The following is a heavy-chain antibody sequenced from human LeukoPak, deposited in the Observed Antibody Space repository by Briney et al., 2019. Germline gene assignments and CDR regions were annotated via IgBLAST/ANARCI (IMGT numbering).Heavy chain of an antibody. Sequence: ASVKVSCKASGYTFTGYYMHWVRQAPGQGLEWMGRINPNSGGTNYAQKFQGRVTMTRDASISTAYMELSRLRSDDTAVYYCARAKYYYDSSGHPEDYWGRGTLVTVSS. CDR3: ARAKYYYDSSGHPEDY. CDR1: GYTFTGYY. CDR2: INPNSGGT. V-gene: IGHV1-2*06. D-gene: IGHD3-22*01. J-gene: IGHJ4*02.